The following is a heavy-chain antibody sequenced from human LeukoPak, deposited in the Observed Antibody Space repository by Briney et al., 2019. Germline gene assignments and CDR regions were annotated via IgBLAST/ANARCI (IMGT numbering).Heavy chain of an antibody. D-gene: IGHD3-10*01. J-gene: IGHJ3*02. CDR1: GYRFTSYW. V-gene: IGHV5-51*01. Sequence: GESLKISCKGSGYRFTSYWIGWVRQMPGKGLEWMGIIYPGDSDTRYSPSFQGQVTISADKSISTAYLQWSSLKASDTAMYYCARLAYYYGSGSYSGGAFDIWGQGTMVTVSS. CDR2: IYPGDSDT. CDR3: ARLAYYYGSGSYSGGAFDI.